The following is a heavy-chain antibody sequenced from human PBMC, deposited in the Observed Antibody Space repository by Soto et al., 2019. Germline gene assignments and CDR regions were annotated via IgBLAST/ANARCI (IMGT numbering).Heavy chain of an antibody. CDR3: ARSVEGHFDY. J-gene: IGHJ4*02. Sequence: GGSLRLSCVASGFTFRVYSMNWVRQAPGKGLEWFSYITSDTKTIKYADSVKGRFTISRDNAKNSVYLQMNSLRDEDTAVYYCARSVEGHFDYLAQGNVLTVSS. CDR2: ITSDTKTI. CDR1: GFTFRVYS. V-gene: IGHV3-48*02. D-gene: IGHD6-19*01.